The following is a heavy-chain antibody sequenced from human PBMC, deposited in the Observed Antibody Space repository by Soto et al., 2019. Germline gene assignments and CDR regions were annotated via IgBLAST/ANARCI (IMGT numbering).Heavy chain of an antibody. CDR1: GFTFSSYW. D-gene: IGHD3-16*01. J-gene: IGHJ6*02. CDR3: ARDGLLRLEDYYYYGMDV. V-gene: IGHV3-7*01. Sequence: PGGSLRLSCAASGFTFSSYWMSWVRQAPGKGLEWVANIKQDGSEKYYVDSVKGRFTISRDNAKNSLYLQMNSLRAEDTAVYYCARDGLLRLEDYYYYGMDVWGQGTTVTVSS. CDR2: IKQDGSEK.